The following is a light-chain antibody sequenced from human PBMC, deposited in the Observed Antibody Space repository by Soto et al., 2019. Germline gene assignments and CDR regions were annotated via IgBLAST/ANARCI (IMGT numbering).Light chain of an antibody. Sequence: QSALTQPASVSGSPGQSITISCTGTSSDVGGYNYVSWYQQHPGKAPKLMIYDVSNRPSGVSNRFSGSKSGNTASLTISGLQAEDDAGYYCSSYTSSSTYVVFGGGTKVTVL. J-gene: IGLJ2*01. CDR1: SSDVGGYNY. CDR2: DVS. CDR3: SSYTSSSTYVV. V-gene: IGLV2-14*01.